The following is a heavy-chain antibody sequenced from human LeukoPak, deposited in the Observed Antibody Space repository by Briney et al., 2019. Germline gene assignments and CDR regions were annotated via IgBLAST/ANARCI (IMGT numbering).Heavy chain of an antibody. CDR3: ARDRAGKVVVRAAISWYFDY. Sequence: GGALRLSCAASGFTLSCYWMRWVRQAPGKGVEWVANIKQDGSEKYHVDCVKGRFNISRDNDKNSLYLQMNSLRAEDAAVYYCARDRAGKVVVRAAISWYFDYWGQGTLVTVSS. CDR1: GFTLSCYW. CDR2: IKQDGSEK. V-gene: IGHV3-7*01. J-gene: IGHJ4*02. D-gene: IGHD2-2*01.